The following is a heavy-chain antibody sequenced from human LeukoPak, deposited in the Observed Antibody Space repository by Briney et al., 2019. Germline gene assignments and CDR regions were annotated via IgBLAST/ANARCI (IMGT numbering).Heavy chain of an antibody. CDR1: GGSISSYY. J-gene: IGHJ3*02. CDR2: IYYSGST. D-gene: IGHD5-18*01. CDR3: ARLPQSGQLWFQRVAFDI. Sequence: KPSETLSLTCTVSGGSISSYYWSWIRQPPGKGLEWIGYIYYSGSTNYNPSLKSRVTISVDTSKNQFSLKLSSVTAADTAVYYCARLPQSGQLWFQRVAFDIWGQGTMVTVSS. V-gene: IGHV4-59*08.